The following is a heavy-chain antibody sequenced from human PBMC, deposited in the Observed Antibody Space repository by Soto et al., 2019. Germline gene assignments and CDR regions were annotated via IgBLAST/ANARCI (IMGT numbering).Heavy chain of an antibody. Sequence: GGSLRLSCAASGFTFGGYGMHWVRQAPGKGLEWAAGISYDGRNTYYADSVQGRFAISRDNSKNTMYLQMNSLRVEDTAIYYCARSKWHDGSGRVREFDYWGQRALVTVSS. J-gene: IGHJ4*02. CDR2: ISYDGRNT. V-gene: IGHV3-33*01. CDR3: ARSKWHDGSGRVREFDY. CDR1: GFTFGGYG. D-gene: IGHD3-10*01.